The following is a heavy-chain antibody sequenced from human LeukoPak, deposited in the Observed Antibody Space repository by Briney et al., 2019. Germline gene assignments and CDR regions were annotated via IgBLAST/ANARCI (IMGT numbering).Heavy chain of an antibody. D-gene: IGHD2-15*01. CDR1: GGSISSYY. V-gene: IGHV4-59*01. Sequence: PSETLSLTCKVSGGSISSYYWSWIRLPPGKGLECIGYIHYSGSTIYNPSLKSRVTISVDTSKNHFSLKLSSVTAADTSVYYCARRLGLLPLSGASDIWGQGTLVTVSS. CDR3: ARRLGLLPLSGASDI. J-gene: IGHJ3*02. CDR2: IHYSGST.